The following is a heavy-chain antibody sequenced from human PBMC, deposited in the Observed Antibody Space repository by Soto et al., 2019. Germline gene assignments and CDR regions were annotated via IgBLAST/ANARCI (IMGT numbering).Heavy chain of an antibody. J-gene: IGHJ5*02. CDR1: GFTFSSYA. Sequence: EVQLLESGAGLAQPGGSLRLSCAASGFTFSSYAMSWVRQAPGQGLEWVSTISGSGDNTYYADSVKGRFTISRDNSKNTLFLQMNSLRAEDTALYYCEKDWTSVTNFRGYFDPWGQGTLVIVSS. D-gene: IGHD4-17*01. V-gene: IGHV3-23*01. CDR3: EKDWTSVTNFRGYFDP. CDR2: ISGSGDNT.